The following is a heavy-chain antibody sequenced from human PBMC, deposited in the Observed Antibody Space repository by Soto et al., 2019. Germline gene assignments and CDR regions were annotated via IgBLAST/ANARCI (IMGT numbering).Heavy chain of an antibody. CDR2: ISIRGGDE. J-gene: IGHJ4*02. CDR3: ASPLRSSPR. D-gene: IGHD6-13*01. Sequence: GGSLRLSCAASGFTCSSYAMHWARQAPGKGLEWVTVISIRGGDEYYAESVRGRFTISRDNSKNTLYLQMNRLRAENTAVYYCASPLRSSPRWGQGTLVTVSS. V-gene: IGHV3-30*03. CDR1: GFTCSSYA.